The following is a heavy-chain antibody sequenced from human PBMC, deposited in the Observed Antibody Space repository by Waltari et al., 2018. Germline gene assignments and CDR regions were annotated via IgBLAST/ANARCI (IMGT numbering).Heavy chain of an antibody. CDR2: IYPGDSDA. CDR1: GYSFTTYW. Sequence: EVQLVQSGAEVKKPGESLKISCTGSGYSFTTYWIGWVRQMPGKGLEWMGIIYPGDSDATYSPSFEGQVTISADKSISTAYLQWSSLKASDTAMYYCARRTYSSRSFDYWGQGTLVTVSS. D-gene: IGHD6-13*01. CDR3: ARRTYSSRSFDY. V-gene: IGHV5-51*01. J-gene: IGHJ4*02.